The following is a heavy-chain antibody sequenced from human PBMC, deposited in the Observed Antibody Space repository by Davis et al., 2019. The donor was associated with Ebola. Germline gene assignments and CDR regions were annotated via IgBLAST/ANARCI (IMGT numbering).Heavy chain of an antibody. CDR2: INHSGST. CDR1: GGSFSGYY. D-gene: IGHD3-3*01. J-gene: IGHJ4*02. V-gene: IGHV4-34*01. CDR3: ARVDYDFWSGCVDY. Sequence: MPSETLSLTCAVYGGSFSGYYWSWIRQPPGKGLEWIGEINHSGSTNYNPSLRSRVTMSVDTSKRQFSLKLSSVTAADTAVYYCARVDYDFWSGCVDYWGQGTLVTVSA.